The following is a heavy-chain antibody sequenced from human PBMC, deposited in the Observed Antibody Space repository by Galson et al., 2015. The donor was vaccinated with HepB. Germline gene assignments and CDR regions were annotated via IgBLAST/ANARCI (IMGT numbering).Heavy chain of an antibody. V-gene: IGHV3-23*01. CDR3: AKDFSSSGKWPYFQD. J-gene: IGHJ1*01. CDR2: ISNSGETT. CDR1: GFKFANYA. D-gene: IGHD5-12*01. Sequence: SLRLSCAVSGFKFANYAVSWVRQAPGKGLEWVSTISNSGETTFYADSVKGRFTMSRDNSKNTLSLRMSNLRVEDTAFYYCAKDFSSSGKWPYFQDWGQGTLITVTS.